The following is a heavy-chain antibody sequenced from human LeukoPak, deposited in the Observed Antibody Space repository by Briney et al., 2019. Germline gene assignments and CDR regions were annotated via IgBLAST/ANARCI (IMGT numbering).Heavy chain of an antibody. Sequence: SETLSLTCAASGGSFSSYSWSWVRQAPGKGLEWIGCINCSGSTYYYPFLRIRVTISVDTSKNQFSLKLSSVTAADTAVYYCASLGYCSGGSCSDFDYWGQGTLVTVSS. V-gene: IGHV4-34*01. J-gene: IGHJ4*02. CDR2: INCSGST. CDR3: ASLGYCSGGSCSDFDY. CDR1: GGSFSSYS. D-gene: IGHD2-15*01.